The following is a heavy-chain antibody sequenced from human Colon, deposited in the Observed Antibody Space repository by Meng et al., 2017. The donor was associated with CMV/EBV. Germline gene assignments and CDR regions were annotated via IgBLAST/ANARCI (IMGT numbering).Heavy chain of an antibody. CDR1: GGSISSSTYY. D-gene: IGHD6-13*01. CDR2: IYYSGST. V-gene: IGHV4-39*07. CDR3: ARSSNATRANFYY. Sequence: SETLSLTCTVSGGSISSSTYYWGWFRQPPGKGLEWIGSIYYSGSTYYNPSLKSRVTVSLDTSKNQFSLKLSSVTAADTAVYFCARSSNATRANFYYWGQGTLVTVSS. J-gene: IGHJ4*02.